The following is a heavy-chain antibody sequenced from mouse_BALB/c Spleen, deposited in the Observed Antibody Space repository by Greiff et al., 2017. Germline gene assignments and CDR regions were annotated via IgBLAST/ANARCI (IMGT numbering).Heavy chain of an antibody. V-gene: IGHV2-6-7*01. CDR2: IWGDGST. Sequence: VQLQESGPGLVAPSQSMSITCTVSGFSLTGNGVNWVRQPPRKGMEWLGMIWGDGSTDYNSELKSRLSISKDNSKSQVFLNMNSLQTDDTARYYWSIETYGNYGVMDFWGQGTSVTGSS. CDR3: SIETYGNYGVMDF. J-gene: IGHJ4*01. CDR1: GFSLTGNG. D-gene: IGHD2-10*02.